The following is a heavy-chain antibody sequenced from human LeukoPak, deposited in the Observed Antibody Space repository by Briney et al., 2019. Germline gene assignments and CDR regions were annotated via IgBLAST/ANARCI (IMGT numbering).Heavy chain of an antibody. CDR1: GFTFSSYG. Sequence: QPGRSLRLSCAASGFTFSSYGMHWVRQAPGKGLEWVAVISHDGSNKYYADSVKGRFTISRDNSKNTLYLQMNSLRAEDTAVYYCAKGSSGWYYFDYWGQGTLVTVSS. V-gene: IGHV3-30*18. D-gene: IGHD6-19*01. CDR2: ISHDGSNK. CDR3: AKGSSGWYYFDY. J-gene: IGHJ4*02.